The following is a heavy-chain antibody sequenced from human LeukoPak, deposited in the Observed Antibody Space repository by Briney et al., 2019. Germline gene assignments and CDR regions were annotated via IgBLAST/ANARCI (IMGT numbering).Heavy chain of an antibody. CDR1: GFTFSDYS. J-gene: IGHJ5*02. Sequence: GGSLRLSCVASGFTFSDYSMTWIRQAPGKGLEWVSYISSRGNTMYYADSVKDRFAISRGNAKNSLYLQMNSLRAEDTAVYYCARDLEYYDSAWGQGTLVTVSS. CDR2: ISSRGNTM. V-gene: IGHV3-11*01. CDR3: ARDLEYYDSA. D-gene: IGHD3-22*01.